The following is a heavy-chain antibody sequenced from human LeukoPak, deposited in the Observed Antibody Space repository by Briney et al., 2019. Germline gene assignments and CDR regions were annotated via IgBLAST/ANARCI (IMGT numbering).Heavy chain of an antibody. J-gene: IGHJ4*02. V-gene: IGHV4-39*07. CDR3: ARVDQQQLAQGDY. D-gene: IGHD6-13*01. CDR2: IYYSGST. Sequence: PSETLSLTCTVSGGSISSSSYYWGWIRQPPGKGLEWIGSIYYSGSTYYNPSLKSRVTISVDTSKNQFSLKLSSVTAADTAVYYCARVDQQQLAQGDYWGQGTLVTVSS. CDR1: GGSISSSSYY.